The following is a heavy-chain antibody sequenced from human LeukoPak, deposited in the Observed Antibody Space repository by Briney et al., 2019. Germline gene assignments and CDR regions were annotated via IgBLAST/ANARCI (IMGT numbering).Heavy chain of an antibody. CDR2: IYTSGST. CDR1: GYSISSGYY. Sequence: PSETLSLTCTVSGYSISSGYYWGWIRQPAGKGLEWIGRIYTSGSTNYNPSLKSRVTISVDTSKSQFSLKLSSVTAADTAVYYCARALRFFDPWGQGTLVTVSS. D-gene: IGHD2-21*01. V-gene: IGHV4-61*02. J-gene: IGHJ5*02. CDR3: ARALRFFDP.